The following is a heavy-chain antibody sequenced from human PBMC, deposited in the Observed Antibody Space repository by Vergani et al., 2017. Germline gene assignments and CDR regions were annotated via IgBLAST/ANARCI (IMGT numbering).Heavy chain of an antibody. D-gene: IGHD2-2*01. Sequence: VQLVESGGGLVKPGGSLRLSCAASGFTFSDFSMSWVRQAPGKGLEWVSSISSSSSYIYYADSVKGRFTISRDNAKNSLYLQMNSLRAEDTAVYYCARDCSSTSCYGEVDYWGQGTLVTVSS. CDR1: GFTFSDFS. V-gene: IGHV3-21*01. CDR3: ARDCSSTSCYGEVDY. J-gene: IGHJ4*02. CDR2: ISSSSSYI.